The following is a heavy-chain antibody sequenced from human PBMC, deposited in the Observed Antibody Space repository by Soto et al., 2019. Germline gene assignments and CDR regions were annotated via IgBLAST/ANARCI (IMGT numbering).Heavy chain of an antibody. CDR2: ISYDGKQT. V-gene: IGHV3-30*03. D-gene: IGHD3-16*01. Sequence: PGGSLRLSCGGPGVTFKDYGMHWVRQAPGKGLEWVAVISYDGKQTYYADSVKGRFTISKDKSKRTLFLQMNSLRVDDTAVYYCARDGWGSNWYFDLWGRGTLVTVSS. CDR3: ARDGWGSNWYFDL. CDR1: GVTFKDYG. J-gene: IGHJ2*01.